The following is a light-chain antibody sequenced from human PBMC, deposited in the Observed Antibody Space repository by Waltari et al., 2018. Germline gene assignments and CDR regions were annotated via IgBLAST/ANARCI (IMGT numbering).Light chain of an antibody. J-gene: IGKJ1*01. CDR3: QHYVRLPAT. Sequence: SCRAGQSVSRALAWYQQKPGQAPRLLIYDASRRATGIPDRFSGSVSGTDFSLTITGLEPEDFAVYYCQHYVRLPATFGQGTKVEIK. CDR1: QSVSRA. V-gene: IGKV3-20*01. CDR2: DAS.